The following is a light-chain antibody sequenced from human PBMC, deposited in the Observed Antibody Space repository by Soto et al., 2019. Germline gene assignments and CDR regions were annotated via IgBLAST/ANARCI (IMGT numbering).Light chain of an antibody. J-gene: IGKJ4*01. CDR3: QQCNWPLT. Sequence: EIVLTQSPATLSLSPGERATLSCRASQSVGTFVAWYQQKPGQAPRLLIYDASNRAAGIPARFSGSGSGTDFTLTISRLEPEDFAVYYCQQCNWPLTFGGGTKVDIK. V-gene: IGKV3-11*01. CDR2: DAS. CDR1: QSVGTF.